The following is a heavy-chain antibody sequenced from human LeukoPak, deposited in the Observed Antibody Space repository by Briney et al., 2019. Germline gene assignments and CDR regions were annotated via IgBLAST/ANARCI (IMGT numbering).Heavy chain of an antibody. J-gene: IGHJ4*02. CDR2: IGSSGSTI. CDR3: ARAQRARIAAAGTHPFDY. V-gene: IGHV3-11*01. D-gene: IGHD6-13*01. CDR1: GFTFSDYY. Sequence: GGSLRLSCAASGFTFSDYYMSWIRQAPGKGLEWVSYIGSSGSTIYYADSVKGRFTISRDNAKNSLYLQMNSLRAEDTAVYYCARAQRARIAAAGTHPFDYWGQGTLVTVSS.